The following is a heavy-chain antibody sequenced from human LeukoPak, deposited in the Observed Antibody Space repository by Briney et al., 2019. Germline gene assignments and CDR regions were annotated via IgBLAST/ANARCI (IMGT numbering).Heavy chain of an antibody. V-gene: IGHV3-53*01. CDR1: GFTVSSNY. Sequence: GGSLRLSCAASGFTVSSNYMSWVRQAPGKGLEWVSIIYSGGSTYYADSVKGRFTISRDNSKNTLYLQMNSLRAEDTAVYYCAKDRHDIVVVPAAILGYWGQGTLVTVSS. D-gene: IGHD2-2*01. J-gene: IGHJ4*02. CDR2: IYSGGST. CDR3: AKDRHDIVVVPAAILGY.